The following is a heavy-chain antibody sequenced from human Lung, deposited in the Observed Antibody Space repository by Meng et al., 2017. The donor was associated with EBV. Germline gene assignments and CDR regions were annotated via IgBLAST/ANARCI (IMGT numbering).Heavy chain of an antibody. D-gene: IGHD2-21*01. J-gene: IGHJ4*02. CDR3: ARDSDSAYSLGY. V-gene: IGHV4-4*02. CDR2: IHRSGRT. Sequence: PGPSLVTSWGPLPPAWPASGCSIISGNWWSVVRQAPGKGLEWIGEIHRSGRTTYNPSLKSRITMSLDKPKNQFSLKLSSVTAADTAVYYCARDSDSAYSLGYWGQGTLVTVSS. CDR1: GCSIISGNW.